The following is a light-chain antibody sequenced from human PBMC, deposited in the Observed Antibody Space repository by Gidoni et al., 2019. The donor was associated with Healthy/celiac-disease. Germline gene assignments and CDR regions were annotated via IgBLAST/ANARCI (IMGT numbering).Light chain of an antibody. Sequence: DIVMTQSPDSRAVSLGERATINCKSSQSVLYSSNNKNYLAWYQQKPGQPPKLLIYWASTRESGFPDRFSGSGSGTDFTLTISSLQAEDVAVYYCQQYYSTPLTFGGGTKVEIK. CDR2: WAS. CDR1: QSVLYSSNNKNY. J-gene: IGKJ4*01. CDR3: QQYYSTPLT. V-gene: IGKV4-1*01.